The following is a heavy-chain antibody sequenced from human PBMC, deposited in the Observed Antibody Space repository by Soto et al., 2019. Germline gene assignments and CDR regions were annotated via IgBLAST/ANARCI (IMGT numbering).Heavy chain of an antibody. D-gene: IGHD3-9*01. CDR1: GFSLSSSGMC. V-gene: IGHV2-5*08. CDR3: AHSRRLRVLRGCDWSTKGRYYFDY. J-gene: IGHJ4*02. CDR2: IYWDDDK. Sequence: GPTLVNPTHTLTLSCTFSGFSLSSSGMCVSWIRQPPGKALEWLALIYWDDDKRYSPSRKGRLTITNDTAKNQGVRTMTHLDPVDTAPYYRAHSRRLRVLRGCDWSTKGRYYFDYWGQETLVTVSS.